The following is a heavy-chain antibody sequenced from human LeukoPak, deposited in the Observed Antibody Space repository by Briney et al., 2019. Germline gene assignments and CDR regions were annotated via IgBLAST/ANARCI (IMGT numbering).Heavy chain of an antibody. CDR2: INIGVSDT. D-gene: IGHD4-17*01. CDR3: ARGMATVTGPFDS. CDR1: GSTLSSYW. Sequence: GGSLRLSCAASGSTLSSYWMHWDSQAPGKGLMWVSRINIGVSDTIYADSVKGRFTISRDNANNTLYLQINSLRAEDTAVYYCARGMATVTGPFDSWGQGTLVTDSS. J-gene: IGHJ4*02. V-gene: IGHV3-74*01.